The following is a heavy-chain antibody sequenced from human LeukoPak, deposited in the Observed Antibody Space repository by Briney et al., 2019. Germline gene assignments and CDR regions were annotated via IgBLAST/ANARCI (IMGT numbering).Heavy chain of an antibody. Sequence: GGSLRLSCAASGFTFSSYSMNWVRQAPGKGLEWVSSISSSSSYIYYADSVKGRFTISRDNAKNSLYLQMNSLRAEDTAVYYCASRDYDFWSGYYNMDGYWGQGTLLTVSS. CDR2: ISSSSSYI. J-gene: IGHJ4*02. V-gene: IGHV3-21*01. CDR3: ASRDYDFWSGYYNMDGY. CDR1: GFTFSSYS. D-gene: IGHD3-3*01.